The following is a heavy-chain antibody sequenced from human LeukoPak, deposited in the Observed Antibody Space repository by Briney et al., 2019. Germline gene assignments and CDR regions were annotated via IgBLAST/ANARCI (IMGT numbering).Heavy chain of an antibody. Sequence: GGSLRLSCAASGFTFDDYGISWVRQAPGKGLEWVSGINWNGGSTGYADSVKGRFTISRDNAKNSLYLQMNSLRAEDTALYYCARGGCSGGSCYYYFDYWGQGTLVTVSS. CDR1: GFTFDDYG. CDR2: INWNGGST. J-gene: IGHJ4*02. V-gene: IGHV3-20*04. CDR3: ARGGCSGGSCYYYFDY. D-gene: IGHD2-15*01.